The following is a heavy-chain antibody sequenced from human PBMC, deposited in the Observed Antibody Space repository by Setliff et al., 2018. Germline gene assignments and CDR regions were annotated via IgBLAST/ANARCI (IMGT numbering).Heavy chain of an antibody. D-gene: IGHD4-17*01. CDR3: ARDPVDGHGHFDY. J-gene: IGHJ4*02. V-gene: IGHV4-61*02. CDR1: GDSVSSDRFH. CDR2: LRIGFSS. Sequence: SETLSLTCTVSGDSVSSDRFHWGWFRQSAGKGLEWIGRLRIGFSSFYNPSLASRVTISVDTSKNQFSLKLDSVTAADTAVYYCARDPVDGHGHFDYWGQGTLVTVSS.